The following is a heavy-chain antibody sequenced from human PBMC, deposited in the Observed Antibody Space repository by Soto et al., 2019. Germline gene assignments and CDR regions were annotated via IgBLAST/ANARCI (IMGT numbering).Heavy chain of an antibody. CDR2: ISYDGSNK. J-gene: IGHJ6*02. Sequence: QVQLVESGGGVVQPGRSLRLSCVASGFTFSSYAMHWVRQAPGKGLEWVAVISYDGSNKYYADSVKGRFTISRDNSKNTPYLQMNSLRGEDTAVYYCGKNQGLPMVPDYYGFDVWGQGTTVTVSS. CDR3: GKNQGLPMVPDYYGFDV. V-gene: IGHV3-30-3*02. D-gene: IGHD3-10*01. CDR1: GFTFSSYA.